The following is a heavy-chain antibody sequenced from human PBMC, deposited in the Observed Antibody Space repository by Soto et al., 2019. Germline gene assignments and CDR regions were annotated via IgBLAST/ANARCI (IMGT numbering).Heavy chain of an antibody. V-gene: IGHV1-18*04. CDR1: GYTFNGYS. CDR2: ISTYNGNT. CDR3: AIVDRSSWWAFDD. Sequence: QVQLLQSGAEVKKPGASVKVSCKTSGYTFNGYSISWVRQAPGQGLEWMGWISTYNGNTNTAQRFQGRVTMTTDTSTRTAYMELTNLKFDDTAVYYCAIVDRSSWWAFDDWGQGTLVTFSS. J-gene: IGHJ4*02. D-gene: IGHD6-13*01.